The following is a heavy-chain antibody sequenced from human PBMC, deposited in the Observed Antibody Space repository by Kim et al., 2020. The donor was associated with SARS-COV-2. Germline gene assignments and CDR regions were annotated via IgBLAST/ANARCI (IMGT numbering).Heavy chain of an antibody. D-gene: IGHD1-7*01. V-gene: IGHV1-2*02. CDR3: ARVAVEAWNYDY. J-gene: IGHJ4*02. Sequence: ASVKVSCKASGYTFTGYYMHWVRQAPGQGLEWMGWINPNSGGTNYAQKFQGRVTMTRDTSISTAYMELSRLRSDDTAVYYCARVAVEAWNYDYWGQGTLVTVSS. CDR1: GYTFTGYY. CDR2: INPNSGGT.